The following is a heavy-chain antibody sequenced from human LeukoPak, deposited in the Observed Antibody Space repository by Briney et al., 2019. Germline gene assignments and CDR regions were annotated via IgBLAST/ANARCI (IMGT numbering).Heavy chain of an antibody. CDR1: GFAFDDFA. Sequence: GGSLSLACSTSGFAFDDFAMSWVRQPAGEGLGWVGFIRRRAYGGAAEYAASVRGRFIISRDDSKGVAYLQMNSLKTEDTAVYYCTRNGPVDFHIWGQGSRVIVSP. CDR3: TRNGPVDFHI. J-gene: IGHJ4*02. CDR2: IRRRAYGGAA. V-gene: IGHV3-49*04.